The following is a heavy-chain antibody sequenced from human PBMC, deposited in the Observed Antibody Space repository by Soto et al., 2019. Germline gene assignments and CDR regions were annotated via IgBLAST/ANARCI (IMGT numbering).Heavy chain of an antibody. V-gene: IGHV3-30*18. CDR1: GFTFSSYG. J-gene: IGHJ4*02. D-gene: IGHD3-22*01. Sequence: QVQLVESGGGVVQPGRSLRLSCAASGFTFSSYGMHWVRQAPGKGLEWVAVILYDGSNKYYADSVKGRFTISRDNSKNTLYLQMNSLRAEDTAVYYCAKDQDSSLGDYWGQGTLVTVSS. CDR3: AKDQDSSLGDY. CDR2: ILYDGSNK.